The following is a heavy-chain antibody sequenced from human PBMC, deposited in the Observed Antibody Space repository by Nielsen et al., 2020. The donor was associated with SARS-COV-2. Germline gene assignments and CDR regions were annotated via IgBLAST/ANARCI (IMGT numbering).Heavy chain of an antibody. CDR3: AKEGYYYGSGGDAFDI. J-gene: IGHJ3*02. CDR1: GFTFSSYA. D-gene: IGHD3-10*01. V-gene: IGHV3-23*01. Sequence: GGSLRLSCAASGFTFSSYAMSWVCQAPGKGLEWVSAISGSGGSTYYADSVKGRFTISRDNSKNTLYLQMNSLRAEDTAVYYCAKEGYYYGSGGDAFDIWGQGTMVTVSS. CDR2: ISGSGGST.